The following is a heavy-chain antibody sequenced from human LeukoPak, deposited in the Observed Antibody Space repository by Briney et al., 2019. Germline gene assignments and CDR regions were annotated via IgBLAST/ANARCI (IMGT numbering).Heavy chain of an antibody. D-gene: IGHD1-14*01. CDR2: ISYDGSNK. J-gene: IGHJ5*02. CDR3: APGPFDP. Sequence: GGSLRLSCEASGFTFSSYGMHWVRQAPGKGLEWVAVISYDGSNKYYADSVKGRFTISRDNSKNTLYLQMNSLRAEDTAVYYCAPGPFDPWGQGTLVTVSS. CDR1: GFTFSSYG. V-gene: IGHV3-30*03.